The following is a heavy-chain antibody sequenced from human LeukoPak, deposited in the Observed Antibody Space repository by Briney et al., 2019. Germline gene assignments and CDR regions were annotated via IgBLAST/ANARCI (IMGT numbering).Heavy chain of an antibody. Sequence: KPGGSLRLSCAASGFTFSSYAMSWVRQAPGKGLEWVSSISSSSSYIHYADLVKGRFTISRDNAKNSLYLQMNSLRAEDTAVYFCARALPAYVEPIYYFDYWGQGTLVTVSS. V-gene: IGHV3-21*01. D-gene: IGHD3-10*02. CDR3: ARALPAYVEPIYYFDY. CDR1: GFTFSSYA. CDR2: ISSSSSYI. J-gene: IGHJ4*02.